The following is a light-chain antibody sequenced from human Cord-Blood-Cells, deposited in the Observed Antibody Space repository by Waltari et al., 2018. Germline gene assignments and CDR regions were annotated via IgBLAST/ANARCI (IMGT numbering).Light chain of an antibody. CDR3: QQYNSYWT. CDR1: QSISSW. V-gene: IGKV1-5*03. J-gene: IGKJ1*01. Sequence: DIQMTQSPSTLSASVGDRVTITCRARQSISSWLACYQQKPGKAPKLLIYKASSLESGVPSRFSGRRSGTEFTLTISSLQPDDFATYYCQQYNSYWTFGQGTKVEIK. CDR2: KAS.